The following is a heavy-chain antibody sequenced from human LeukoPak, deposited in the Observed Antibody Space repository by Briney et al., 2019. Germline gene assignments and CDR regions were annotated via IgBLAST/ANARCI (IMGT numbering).Heavy chain of an antibody. CDR3: AKDGLPYYYDSSGSGPDY. CDR1: GFTFSSYG. V-gene: IGHV3-30*02. Sequence: PGGSLRLSCAASGFTFSSYGMHWVRQAPGKGLEWVAYIRYDGSNKYYADSVKGRFTISRDNSKNTLYLQMNSLRAEDTAVYYCAKDGLPYYYDSSGSGPDYWGQGTLVTVSS. D-gene: IGHD3-22*01. J-gene: IGHJ4*02. CDR2: IRYDGSNK.